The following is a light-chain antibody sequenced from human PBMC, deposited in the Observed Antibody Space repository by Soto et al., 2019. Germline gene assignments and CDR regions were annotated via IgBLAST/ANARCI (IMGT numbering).Light chain of an antibody. CDR1: SSDVGGYNY. Sequence: QSTLTQPAAVSESPGQGINLSCTRTSSDVGGYNYVSWYQHHPGKAPKLIIYDVSNRPSGVSNPFSGSKSGNTASLTISGLQPEDEADYYCSSYTTSNTRQIVFGTGTKVTVL. CDR3: SSYTTSNTRQIV. V-gene: IGLV2-14*03. CDR2: DVS. J-gene: IGLJ1*01.